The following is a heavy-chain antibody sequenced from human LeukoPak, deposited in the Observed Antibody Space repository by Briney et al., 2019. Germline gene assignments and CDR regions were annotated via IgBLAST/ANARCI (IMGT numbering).Heavy chain of an antibody. CDR1: GFTFSDYY. J-gene: IGHJ4*02. D-gene: IGHD1-1*01. CDR2: ISGSGGST. V-gene: IGHV3-23*01. Sequence: PGGSLRLSCAASGFTFSDYYMSWIRQAPGKGQEWVSSISGSGGSTYYADSVKGRFTISRDNSKNTLYLQMYSLRAEDTAVYYCAKVEGASKASVYWGQGALVTVSS. CDR3: AKVEGASKASVY.